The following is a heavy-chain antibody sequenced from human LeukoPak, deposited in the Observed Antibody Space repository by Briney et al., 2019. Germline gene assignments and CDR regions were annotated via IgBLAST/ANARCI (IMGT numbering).Heavy chain of an antibody. Sequence: GGSLRLSCAASGXTFNNHAMNWVRQAPGKGLEWVSTLSPSGADTYYADSVKGRFTISRDISKNTLYLQMNSLRAEDTAVFYCARRAYNWGAFDIWGQGTIVTVSS. CDR3: ARRAYNWGAFDI. V-gene: IGHV3-23*01. J-gene: IGHJ3*02. D-gene: IGHD5-24*01. CDR2: LSPSGADT. CDR1: GXTFNNHA.